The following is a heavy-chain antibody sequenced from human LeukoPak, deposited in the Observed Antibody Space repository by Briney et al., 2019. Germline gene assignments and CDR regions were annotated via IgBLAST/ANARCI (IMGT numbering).Heavy chain of an antibody. D-gene: IGHD3-16*01. CDR1: GYTFTSYD. Sequence: ASVKVSCKASGYTFTSYDINWVRQATGQGLEWMGWMNPNSGNTNYAQKLQGRVTMTTDTSTSTAYMELRSLRSDDTAVYYCARDGCKGDYDYWGQGTLVTVSS. CDR3: ARDGCKGDYDY. J-gene: IGHJ4*02. CDR2: MNPNSGNT. V-gene: IGHV1-18*01.